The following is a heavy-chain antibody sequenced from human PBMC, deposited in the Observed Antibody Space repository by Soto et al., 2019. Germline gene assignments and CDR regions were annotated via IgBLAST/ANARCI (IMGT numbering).Heavy chain of an antibody. V-gene: IGHV1-2*04. CDR1: GYTFTGYY. CDR3: ARTIGYCSGGSCDSQYYYYGMDV. D-gene: IGHD2-15*01. J-gene: IGHJ6*02. CDR2: INPNSGGT. Sequence: ASVKVSCKASGYTFTGYYMHWVRQAPGQGLEWMGWINPNSGGTNYAQKFQGWVTMTRDTSISTAYMELSRLRSDDTAVYYCARTIGYCSGGSCDSQYYYYGMDVWGQGITVTVS.